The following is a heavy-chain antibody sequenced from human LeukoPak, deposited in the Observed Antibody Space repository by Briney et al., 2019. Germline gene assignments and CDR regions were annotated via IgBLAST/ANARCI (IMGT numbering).Heavy chain of an antibody. CDR1: GFTVSSSY. CDR2: IYNSGSST. Sequence: KSGGSLRLSCAASGFTVSSSYMSWVRQAPGKGLEWIGYIYNSGSSTIYNPSLKSRVTISVDTSKNQFSLRLSSVTAADTAVYFCVRDRELTYWGQGTLVTVSS. J-gene: IGHJ4*02. V-gene: IGHV4-59*02. D-gene: IGHD3-10*01. CDR3: VRDRELTY.